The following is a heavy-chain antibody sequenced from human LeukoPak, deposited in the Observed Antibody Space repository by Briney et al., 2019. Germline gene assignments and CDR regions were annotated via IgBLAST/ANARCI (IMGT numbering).Heavy chain of an antibody. CDR2: IYSGGST. Sequence: GGSLRLSCAASGFTVSSNYMSWVRQAPGKGLEWVSVIYSGGSTYYADSVKGRFTISRDNSKNTLYLQMNSLRAEDTAVYYCARDWKAAAGTGVVEYWGQGTLVTVSS. V-gene: IGHV3-53*01. CDR1: GFTVSSNY. J-gene: IGHJ4*02. CDR3: ARDWKAAAGTGVVEY. D-gene: IGHD6-13*01.